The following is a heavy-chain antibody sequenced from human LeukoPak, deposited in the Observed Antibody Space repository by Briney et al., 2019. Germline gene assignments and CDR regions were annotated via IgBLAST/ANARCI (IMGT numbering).Heavy chain of an antibody. V-gene: IGHV3-23*01. J-gene: IGHJ4*02. CDR2: ISGSGGST. CDR3: AKGAYPLPPYYFDY. CDR1: GVSISSYY. D-gene: IGHD1-26*01. Sequence: ETLSLTCTVSGVSISSYYWSWVRQAPGKGLEWVSAISGSGGSTYYADSVKGRFTISRDNSKNTLYLQMNSLRAEDTAVYYCAKGAYPLPPYYFDYWGQGTLVTVSS.